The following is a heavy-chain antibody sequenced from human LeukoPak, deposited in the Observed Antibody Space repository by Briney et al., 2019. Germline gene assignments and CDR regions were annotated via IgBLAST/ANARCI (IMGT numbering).Heavy chain of an antibody. Sequence: ASVKVSFKASGYTFTSYDINWVRQATGQGLEWMGWMNPNSGNTGYAQKFQGRVTITRNTSISTAYMELSSLRSEDTAVYYCARMDGLCSGGSCPNWFDHWGQGTLVTVSS. V-gene: IGHV1-8*03. CDR3: ARMDGLCSGGSCPNWFDH. J-gene: IGHJ5*02. CDR2: MNPNSGNT. D-gene: IGHD2-15*01. CDR1: GYTFTSYD.